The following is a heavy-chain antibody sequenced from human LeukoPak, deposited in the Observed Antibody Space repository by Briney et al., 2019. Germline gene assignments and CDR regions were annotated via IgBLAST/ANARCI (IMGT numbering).Heavy chain of an antibody. Sequence: TSETLSLTCTVSGGSISSYYWSWIRQPAGKGLEWIGRIYTSGSTNYNPSLKSRVTMSVDTSKNQFSLKLSSVTAADTTVYYCARNRGSTVITDHYYYYYMDVWGKGTTVTVSS. CDR3: ARNRGSTVITDHYYYYYMDV. CDR1: GGSISSYY. CDR2: IYTSGST. J-gene: IGHJ6*03. V-gene: IGHV4-4*07. D-gene: IGHD4-11*01.